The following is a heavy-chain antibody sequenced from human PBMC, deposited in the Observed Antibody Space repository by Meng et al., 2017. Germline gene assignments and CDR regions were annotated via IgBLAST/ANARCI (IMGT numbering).Heavy chain of an antibody. CDR2: ISYDGSSK. CDR3: ARDPVYCSGGSCYSVNAFDI. J-gene: IGHJ3*02. D-gene: IGHD2-15*01. V-gene: IGHV3-30*04. CDR1: GFTFSSYA. Sequence: GESLKISCAASGFTFSSYAMHWVRQAPGKGLEWVAVISYDGSSKYYADSVKGRFTISRDNSKNTLYLQMNSLRAEDTAVYYCARDPVYCSGGSCYSVNAFDIWGQGTMVTVSS.